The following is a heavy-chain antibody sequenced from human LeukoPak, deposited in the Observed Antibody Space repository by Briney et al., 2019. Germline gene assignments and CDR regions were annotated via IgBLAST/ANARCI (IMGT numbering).Heavy chain of an antibody. V-gene: IGHV4-39*02. CDR1: GGSISSSSYY. CDR3: ARDTAMVRGVMKYYFDY. D-gene: IGHD3-10*01. J-gene: IGHJ4*02. Sequence: PSETLSLTCTVSGGSISSSSYYWVWMRQPPGKGLEWIVSIYYSGSTYYNPSLKSRVTISVDTSKHQFSLRLNSVAAADAAVYYCARDTAMVRGVMKYYFDYWGQGTLATVSS. CDR2: IYYSGST.